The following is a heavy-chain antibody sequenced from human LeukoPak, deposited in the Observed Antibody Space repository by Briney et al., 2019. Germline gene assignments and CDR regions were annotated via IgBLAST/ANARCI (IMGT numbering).Heavy chain of an antibody. V-gene: IGHV3-23*01. J-gene: IGHJ4*02. CDR3: ARDIAAALGHFDY. CDR1: GFTFSSYA. CDR2: ISGSGGST. D-gene: IGHD6-13*01. Sequence: GGSLRLSCAASGFTFSSYAMSWVRQAPGKGLEWVSAISGSGGSTYYADSVKGRFTISRDNSKNTLYLQMNSLRAEDTAVYYCARDIAAALGHFDYWGQGTLVTVSS.